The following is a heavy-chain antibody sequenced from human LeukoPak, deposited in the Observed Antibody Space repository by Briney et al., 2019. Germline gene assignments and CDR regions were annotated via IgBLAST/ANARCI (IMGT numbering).Heavy chain of an antibody. CDR2: ISWNSGTI. CDR3: AAVIDY. Sequence: GGSLRLSCAASGFTFDDYAMHWVRQAPGKGLEWVSGISWNSGTIGYADPVKGRFTISRDNAKNSVFLQMNSLRAEDTAVYYCAAVIDYWGQGTLVTVSS. CDR1: GFTFDDYA. V-gene: IGHV3-9*01. J-gene: IGHJ4*02.